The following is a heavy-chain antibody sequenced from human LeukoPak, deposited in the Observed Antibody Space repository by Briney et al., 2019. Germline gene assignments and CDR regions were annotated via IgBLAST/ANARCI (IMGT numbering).Heavy chain of an antibody. CDR3: ARDRYGAFDP. J-gene: IGHJ5*02. D-gene: IGHD1-14*01. Sequence: GGSLRLSCAASGFTVSSNYMSWVRQAPGKGLEWVSVIYSGGSTYYADSVKGRFTTSRDNSKNTLYLQMNSLRAGDTAVYYCARDRYGAFDPWGQGTLVTVSS. CDR2: IYSGGST. V-gene: IGHV3-66*01. CDR1: GFTVSSNY.